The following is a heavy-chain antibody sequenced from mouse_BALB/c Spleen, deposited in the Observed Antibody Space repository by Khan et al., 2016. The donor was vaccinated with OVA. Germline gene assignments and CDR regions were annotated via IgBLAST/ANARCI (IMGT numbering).Heavy chain of an antibody. Sequence: DLVKPGASVKLSCKASGYTFTSYWINWIKQRPGKGLEWIGRIAPGSGSTYYNEMFKGKATLTVDTSSSTAYIQLSSLASEDSAVYVCARAMGGKVPLDYWGQGTTLTVSS. CDR3: ARAMGGKVPLDY. CDR2: IAPGSGST. CDR1: GYTFTSYW. J-gene: IGHJ2*01. D-gene: IGHD1-1*02. V-gene: IGHV1S41*01.